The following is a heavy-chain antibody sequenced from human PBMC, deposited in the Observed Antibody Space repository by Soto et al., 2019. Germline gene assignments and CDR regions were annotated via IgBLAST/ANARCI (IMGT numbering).Heavy chain of an antibody. Sequence: GXSLKISCKGSGYSFTSYWIGWVRQMPGKGLEWMGIIYPGDSDTRYSPSFQGQVTISADKSISTAYLQWSSLKASDTAMYYCARQSSSGWNDYYYYGTDVWGQGTTVTVSS. CDR3: ARQSSSGWNDYYYYGTDV. CDR1: GYSFTSYW. J-gene: IGHJ6*02. D-gene: IGHD6-19*01. CDR2: IYPGDSDT. V-gene: IGHV5-51*01.